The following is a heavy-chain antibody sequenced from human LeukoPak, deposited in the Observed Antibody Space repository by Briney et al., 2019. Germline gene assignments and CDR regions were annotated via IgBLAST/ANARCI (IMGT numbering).Heavy chain of an antibody. CDR2: IYYSGST. CDR1: GGSISSYY. D-gene: IGHD1-26*01. Sequence: PSETLSLTRTVSGGSISSYYWSWIRQPPGKGLEWIGYIYYSGSTNYNPSLKSRVTISVDTSKNQFSLKLSSVTAADTAVYYCASRGATTHADYYGMDVWGQGTTVAVSS. J-gene: IGHJ6*02. CDR3: ASRGATTHADYYGMDV. V-gene: IGHV4-59*01.